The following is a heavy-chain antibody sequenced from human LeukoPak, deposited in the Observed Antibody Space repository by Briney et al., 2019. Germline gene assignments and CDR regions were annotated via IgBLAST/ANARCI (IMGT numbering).Heavy chain of an antibody. Sequence: SVKVSYKASGYTFTSYYMHWVRQAPGQGLEGMGIINPRGGSTSYAQNFQGRVTMTRDTSTSTVYMELSSLRSEDTAVYYCLVLGYCSGGSCPPNAFDIWGQGTMVTVSS. CDR2: INPRGGST. J-gene: IGHJ3*02. CDR3: LVLGYCSGGSCPPNAFDI. V-gene: IGHV1-46*01. D-gene: IGHD2-15*01. CDR1: GYTFTSYY.